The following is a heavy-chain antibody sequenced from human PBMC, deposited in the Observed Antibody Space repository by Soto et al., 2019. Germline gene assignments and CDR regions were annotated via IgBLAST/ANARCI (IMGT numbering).Heavy chain of an antibody. Sequence: SPTRSLTCAISGDSVASSSVTWNWIRQSPSRGLEWLGRTYYRSKWYSRITINPDTSKNQFSLTVTSVTAADTAVYYCARRIVATETFDYWGQGTLVTVSS. J-gene: IGHJ4*02. V-gene: IGHV6-1*01. D-gene: IGHD5-12*01. CDR1: GDSVASSSVT. CDR2: TYYRSKWY. CDR3: ARRIVATETFDY.